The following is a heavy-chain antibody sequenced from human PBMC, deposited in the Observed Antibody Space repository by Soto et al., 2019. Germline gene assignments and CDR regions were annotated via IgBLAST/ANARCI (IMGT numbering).Heavy chain of an antibody. CDR2: ISWNSGSI. V-gene: IGHV3-9*01. D-gene: IGHD2-2*01. CDR1: GFTFDDYA. J-gene: IGHJ3*02. Sequence: SLRLSCAAPGFTFDDYAMHWVRQAPGKGLEWVSGISWNSGSIGYADSVKGRFTISRDNAKNSLYLQMNSLRAEDTALYYCAKELYCSSTSCYDAFDIWGQGTMVTVSS. CDR3: AKELYCSSTSCYDAFDI.